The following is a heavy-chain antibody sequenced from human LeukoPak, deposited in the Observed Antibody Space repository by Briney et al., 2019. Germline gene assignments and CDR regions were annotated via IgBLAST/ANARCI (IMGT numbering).Heavy chain of an antibody. Sequence: GASVKVSCKASGYTFTGYYMHWVRQAPGQGLEGMGWINPNSGGTDYAQNFQGWVTMTRDTSISTAYMELTRLRSDDTAVYYCARGGATITSYFDYWGQGTLVTVSS. CDR1: GYTFTGYY. CDR3: ARGGATITSYFDY. V-gene: IGHV1-2*04. D-gene: IGHD5-12*01. CDR2: INPNSGGT. J-gene: IGHJ4*02.